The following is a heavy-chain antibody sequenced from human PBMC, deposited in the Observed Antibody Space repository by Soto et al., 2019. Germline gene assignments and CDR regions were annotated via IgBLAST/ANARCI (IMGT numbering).Heavy chain of an antibody. V-gene: IGHV4-4*02. CDR3: ARDRDSSDTGGMDV. CDR1: GDSISRRKW. Sequence: SETLSLTCAVSGDSISRRKWWSWVRQPPGKGLEWIGQIYHGGSSDYNPSLKSRVTISIDKSKNQFSLKLSSVTAADTAVYYCARDRDSSDTGGMDVWGQGNTVTVSS. J-gene: IGHJ6*02. D-gene: IGHD3-22*01. CDR2: IYHGGSS.